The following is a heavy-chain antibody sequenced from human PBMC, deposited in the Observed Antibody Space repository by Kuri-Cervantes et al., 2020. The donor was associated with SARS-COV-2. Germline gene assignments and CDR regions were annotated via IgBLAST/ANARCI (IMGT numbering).Heavy chain of an antibody. J-gene: IGHJ6*02. CDR3: ARGDGMDV. CDR2: IDGEGTGI. CDR1: GFTFSAYW. V-gene: IGHV3-74*01. Sequence: GESLKISCAASGFTFSAYWMHRVRHAPGKGLVWVSHIDGEGTGIGYADSVKGRFTISRDNAKGTLYLQMNSLRAEDTAMYYCARGDGMDVWGQGTTVTVSS.